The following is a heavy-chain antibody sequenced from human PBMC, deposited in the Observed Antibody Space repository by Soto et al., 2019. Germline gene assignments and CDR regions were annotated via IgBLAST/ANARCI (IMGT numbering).Heavy chain of an antibody. CDR2: MSGSGGST. Sequence: EVQLLESGGGLVQPGGSLRLSCAASGFTFSNYVMSWVRQAPGKGLEWVSAMSGSGGSTYYADSVKGRFTISRDNSKNTLYLQMNSLRAEDTAVYYCAKEHTSAFAVHYMYVWGKGTTVTVSS. J-gene: IGHJ6*03. CDR1: GFTFSNYV. D-gene: IGHD3-10*02. CDR3: AKEHTSAFAVHYMYV. V-gene: IGHV3-23*01.